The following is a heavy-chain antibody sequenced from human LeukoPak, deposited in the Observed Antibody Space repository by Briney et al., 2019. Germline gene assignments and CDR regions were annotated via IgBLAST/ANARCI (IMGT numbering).Heavy chain of an antibody. D-gene: IGHD2-2*01. Sequence: GASVKVSCKASGYTFTGYYMHWVRQAPGQGLEWMGWINPNSGGTNYAQKLQGRVTMTRDTSISTAYMELSRLRSDDTAVYYCARARVGSSTSWYPFDYWGQGTLATVSS. CDR2: INPNSGGT. J-gene: IGHJ4*02. V-gene: IGHV1-2*02. CDR3: ARARVGSSTSWYPFDY. CDR1: GYTFTGYY.